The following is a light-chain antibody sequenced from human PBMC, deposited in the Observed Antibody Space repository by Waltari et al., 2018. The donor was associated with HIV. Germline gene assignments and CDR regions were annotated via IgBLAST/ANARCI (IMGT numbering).Light chain of an antibody. CDR3: QSYDSSLSGSV. J-gene: IGLJ3*02. CDR2: GNN. CDR1: SSNIGARFD. V-gene: IGLV1-40*01. Sequence: QSVLTQPPSVSGAPGQRVTISCTGSSSNIGARFDVHWYQQLPGTAPNLLIYGNNNRPSGFPDRFSGSKSGTSASLAITGLQAEDEADYYCQSYDSSLSGSVFGGGTKLTVL.